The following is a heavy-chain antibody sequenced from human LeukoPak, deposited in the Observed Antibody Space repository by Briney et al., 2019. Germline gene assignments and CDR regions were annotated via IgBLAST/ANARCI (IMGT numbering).Heavy chain of an antibody. J-gene: IGHJ6*03. D-gene: IGHD3-3*01. CDR1: GFILSNYW. CDR2: IKQDGGER. CDR3: MRWSHDSGYYYMDV. V-gene: IGHV3-7*01. Sequence: GGSLRLSCAASGFILSNYWMGWVRQGPGKGLEWVANIKQDGGERYYVDSVKGRFTISRDNAKNSLYLEMNSLRAEDTAVYYCMRWSHDSGYYYMDVWGKGTTVTVSS.